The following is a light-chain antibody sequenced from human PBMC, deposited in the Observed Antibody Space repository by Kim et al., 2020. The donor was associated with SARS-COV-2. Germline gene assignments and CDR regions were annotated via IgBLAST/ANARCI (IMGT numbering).Light chain of an antibody. CDR2: QDT. V-gene: IGLV3-1*01. J-gene: IGLJ1*01. CDR1: KLGDKC. Sequence: VSPGQTATITCSGDKLGDKCASWYQQKPGQSPVLVIYQDTKRPSGIPEQFSGSNSGHTATLTISGSQTVDEAVYYCLAWDSSTAVFGTGTKVTVL. CDR3: LAWDSSTAV.